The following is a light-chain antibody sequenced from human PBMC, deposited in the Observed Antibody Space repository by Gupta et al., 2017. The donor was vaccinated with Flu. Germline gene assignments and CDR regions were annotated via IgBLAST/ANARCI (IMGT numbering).Light chain of an antibody. CDR2: KAS. V-gene: IGKV1-5*03. CDR3: QHYNTYPWT. CDR1: QTISTW. J-gene: IGKJ1*01. Sequence: DIQMTPSPSTLSASVGDRVTITCRASQTISTWLAWYQQKPGKAPNLLIYKASTLQSGVPSRFSGSGSGTEFILTISSLQPDDFATYYCQHYNTYPWTFGQGTKVDIK.